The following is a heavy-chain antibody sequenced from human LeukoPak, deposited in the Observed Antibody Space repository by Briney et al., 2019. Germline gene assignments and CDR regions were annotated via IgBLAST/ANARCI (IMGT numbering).Heavy chain of an antibody. D-gene: IGHD6-6*01. J-gene: IGHJ4*02. V-gene: IGHV4-39*01. CDR3: ARLTHSSSSPPYYFDY. Sequence: SETLSLTCTVSGGSISSSSYYWGWVRQPPGKGLEWIGSIYYSGSTYYNPSLKSRVTISVDTSKNQFSLKLSSVTAADTAVYYCARLTHSSSSPPYYFDYWGQGTLVTVSS. CDR2: IYYSGST. CDR1: GGSISSSSYY.